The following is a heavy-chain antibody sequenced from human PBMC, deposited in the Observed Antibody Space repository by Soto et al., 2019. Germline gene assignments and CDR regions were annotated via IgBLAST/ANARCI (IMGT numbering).Heavy chain of an antibody. CDR1: GYTFTSYD. CDR3: ARVGATTPNAFDI. CDR2: MSPNSGNT. J-gene: IGHJ3*02. V-gene: IGHV1-8*01. D-gene: IGHD1-26*01. Sequence: ASVKVSCKASGYTFTSYDINWVRQATGQGLEWMGWMSPNSGNTGYAQKFQGRVTMTGNTSISTAYMELSSLRSEDTAVYYCARVGATTPNAFDIWGQGTMVTVSS.